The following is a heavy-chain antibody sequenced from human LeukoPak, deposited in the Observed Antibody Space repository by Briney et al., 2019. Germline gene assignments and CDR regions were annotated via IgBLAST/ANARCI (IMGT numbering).Heavy chain of an antibody. D-gene: IGHD3-10*01. J-gene: IGHJ5*02. CDR1: GFTVSSNY. Sequence: GGSLRLSRAASGFTVSSNYMSWVRQAPGKGLEWVSVIYSGGSTYYADSVKGRFTISRDNSKNTVYLQMNSLRAEDTAVYYCAREIRGVGNFDPWGQGTLVTVPS. V-gene: IGHV3-53*01. CDR3: AREIRGVGNFDP. CDR2: IYSGGST.